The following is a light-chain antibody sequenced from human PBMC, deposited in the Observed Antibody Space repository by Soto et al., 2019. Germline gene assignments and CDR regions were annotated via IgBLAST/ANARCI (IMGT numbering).Light chain of an antibody. CDR2: KAS. Sequence: DIQMTQSPSTLSGSVGDRVTITCRASQTISSWLAWYQQKLGKAPKLLIYKASTLKSGVPSRFSGSGSGTEFTRTISSLQPDDFATYDCQHYNSYSEAFGQGTKVELK. CDR3: QHYNSYSEA. V-gene: IGKV1-5*03. CDR1: QTISSW. J-gene: IGKJ1*01.